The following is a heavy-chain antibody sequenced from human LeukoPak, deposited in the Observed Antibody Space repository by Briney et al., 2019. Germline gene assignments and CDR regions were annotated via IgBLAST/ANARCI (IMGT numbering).Heavy chain of an antibody. CDR3: AGAPETGH. J-gene: IGHJ4*02. CDR2: INDGGRT. Sequence: GGSLRLSCAASGFTVSNNYMTWVRQAPGKGLESVSIINDGGRTFYADPVRGRFTISRDNAKNTLYLQMSGLRAEDTAVYYCAGAPETGHWGQGTLVTVSS. D-gene: IGHD5-24*01. V-gene: IGHV3-66*01. CDR1: GFTVSNNY.